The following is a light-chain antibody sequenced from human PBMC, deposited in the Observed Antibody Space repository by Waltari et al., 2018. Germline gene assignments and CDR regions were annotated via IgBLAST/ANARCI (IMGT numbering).Light chain of an antibody. V-gene: IGKV3-20*01. J-gene: IGKJ2*01. CDR1: HRLTKNY. CDR3: QQYGSSVLYT. Sequence: VLTQSPGPLSLSPGERATLSCRASHRLTKNYLAWYQQKPGQAPRLLIYGVSSRAACIPDKFSGRGSGIDFTLTISRLEPEEFAVYYCQQYGSSVLYTFGQGTKLEIK. CDR2: GVS.